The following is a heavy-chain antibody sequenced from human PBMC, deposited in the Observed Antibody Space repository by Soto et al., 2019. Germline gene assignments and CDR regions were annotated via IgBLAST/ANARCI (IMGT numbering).Heavy chain of an antibody. CDR1: GGSISSGGYY. J-gene: IGHJ6*02. V-gene: IGHV4-31*03. CDR2: IYYSGST. CDR3: ARDGMTVTKGYYYGMDV. D-gene: IGHD4-17*01. Sequence: QVQLQESGPGLVKPSQTLSLTCTVSGGSISSGGYYWSWIRQHPGKGLEWIGYIYYSGSTYYNPSLKCRVTISVDTSKNQFSLKLSSVTAADTAVYYCARDGMTVTKGYYYGMDVWGQGTTVTVSS.